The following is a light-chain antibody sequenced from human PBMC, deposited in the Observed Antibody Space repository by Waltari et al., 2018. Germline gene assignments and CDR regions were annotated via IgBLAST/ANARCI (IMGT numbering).Light chain of an antibody. J-gene: IGLJ3*02. CDR2: VNSDGSH. CDR1: SGHSSNV. CDR3: QTGGHGTWV. Sequence: QLVLTQSPSASASLGASVKLTCTLSSGHSSNVIAWLQQQPEKGPRYLMKVNSDGSHGKGDKIPDRFSGSSSGTEHYLTISSLQSEDEADYYCQTGGHGTWVFGGGTKLTVL. V-gene: IGLV4-69*01.